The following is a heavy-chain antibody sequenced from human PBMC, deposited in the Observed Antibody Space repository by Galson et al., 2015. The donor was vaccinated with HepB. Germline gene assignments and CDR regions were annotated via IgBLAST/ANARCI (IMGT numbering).Heavy chain of an antibody. CDR2: IKQDGSEK. J-gene: IGHJ4*02. CDR1: GFTFSSYW. D-gene: IGHD1-1*01. Sequence: SLRLSCAASGFTFSSYWMTWVRQTPGEGLECVANIKQDGSEKSYVDSVKGRLTISRDNAKNSLYLQMNSLRVEDTALYYCARGYAPDYWGQGTLVTVSS. CDR3: ARGYAPDY. V-gene: IGHV3-7*01.